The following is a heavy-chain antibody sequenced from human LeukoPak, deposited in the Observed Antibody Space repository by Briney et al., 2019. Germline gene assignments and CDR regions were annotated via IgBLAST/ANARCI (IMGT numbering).Heavy chain of an antibody. CDR2: IYSGGST. CDR3: ARQYYYDSSGYYRGAFDI. Sequence: GGSLRLSCAASGFTVSSNYMSWVRQAPGKGLEWVSVIYSGGSTYYADSVKGRFTISRDNSKNTLYLQMNSLRAEDTAVYYCARQYYYDSSGYYRGAFDIWGQGTMVTVSS. V-gene: IGHV3-53*01. CDR1: GFTVSSNY. J-gene: IGHJ3*02. D-gene: IGHD3-22*01.